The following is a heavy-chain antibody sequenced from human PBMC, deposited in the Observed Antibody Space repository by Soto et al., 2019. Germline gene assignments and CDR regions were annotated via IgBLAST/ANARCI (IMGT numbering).Heavy chain of an antibody. D-gene: IGHD3-22*01. Sequence: GGSLRLSCAASGFTFSSYWVHWVRQAPGKGLVWVSRINSDGSRTTYADSVKGRFTISRDNAKNMLHLQMNSLRAEETAVYYCARALTYYYDIDYWGQGTLVTVSS. CDR3: ARALTYYYDIDY. V-gene: IGHV3-74*01. CDR1: GFTFSSYW. J-gene: IGHJ4*02. CDR2: INSDGSRT.